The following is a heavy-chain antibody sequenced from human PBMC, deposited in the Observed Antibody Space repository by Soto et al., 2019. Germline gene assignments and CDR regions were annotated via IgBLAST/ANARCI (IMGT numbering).Heavy chain of an antibody. V-gene: IGHV4-59*01. CDR1: GGSMNNYY. D-gene: IGHD1-20*01. CDR2: VYYSGIT. Sequence: SETLSLTCTVSGGSMNNYYWSWIRQPPGKGLEWIGYVYYSGITNYNPSLKSRVTISVDTSRNHFSMKLNSVTPADAAVYFCAREYAYMIDFWGQGTPVTVSS. J-gene: IGHJ4*02. CDR3: AREYAYMIDF.